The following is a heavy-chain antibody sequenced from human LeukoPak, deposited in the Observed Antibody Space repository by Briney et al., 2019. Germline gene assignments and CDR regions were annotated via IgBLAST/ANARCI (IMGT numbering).Heavy chain of an antibody. CDR1: GGTFSSYA. J-gene: IGHJ4*02. CDR3: ANLPHSSSWYPYGY. CDR2: IIPIFGTA. V-gene: IGHV1-69*06. D-gene: IGHD6-13*01. Sequence: SVKVSCKASGGTFSSYAISWVRQAPGQGLEWMGGIIPIFGTANYAQKFQGRVTITADKSTSTAYMELSSLRGEDTAVYYCANLPHSSSWYPYGYWGQGTLVTVSS.